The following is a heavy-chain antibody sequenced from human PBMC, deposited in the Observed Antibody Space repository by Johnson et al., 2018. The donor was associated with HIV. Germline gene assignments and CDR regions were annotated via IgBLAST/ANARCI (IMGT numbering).Heavy chain of an antibody. V-gene: IGHV3-30*02. Sequence: VQLVESGGGVVQPWGSLRLSCAASGFTFSNYGMHWVRQPPGKGLEWVAFIRYDGSNKYYADSVKGRFTISRDNAKNSLYLQMNSLRAGDTAVYYCARAGIWFGDDAFDIWGQGTMVTVSS. D-gene: IGHD3-10*01. CDR1: GFTFSNYG. J-gene: IGHJ3*02. CDR3: ARAGIWFGDDAFDI. CDR2: IRYDGSNK.